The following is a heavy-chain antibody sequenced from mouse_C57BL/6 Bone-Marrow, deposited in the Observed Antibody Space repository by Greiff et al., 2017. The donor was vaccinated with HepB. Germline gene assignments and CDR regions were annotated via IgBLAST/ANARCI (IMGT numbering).Heavy chain of an antibody. D-gene: IGHD1-1*01. CDR3: ARPITTVVAHWYFDV. V-gene: IGHV5-6*01. Sequence: EVKLQESGGDLVKPGGSLKLSCAASGFTFSSYGMSWVRQTPDKRLEWVATISSGGSYTYYPDSVKGRFTISRDNAKNTLYLKMSSLKSEDTAMYYCARPITTVVAHWYFDVWGTGTTVTVSS. CDR1: GFTFSSYG. J-gene: IGHJ1*03. CDR2: ISSGGSYT.